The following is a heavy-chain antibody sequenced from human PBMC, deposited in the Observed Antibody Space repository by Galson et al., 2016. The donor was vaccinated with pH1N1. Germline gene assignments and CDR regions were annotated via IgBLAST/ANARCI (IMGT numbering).Heavy chain of an antibody. CDR2: IVPVSGSA. Sequence: SVKVSCKASGGIFNNYALNWVRQAPGQGFEWMGGIVPVSGSAKYAQKFQGRVTITTNHMELRSLRSDDTGGYYCVAPGIGSYPRFDVWGPGTLITVSA. CDR3: VAPGIGSYPRFDV. J-gene: IGHJ4*02. V-gene: IGHV1-69*05. D-gene: IGHD1-26*01. CDR1: GGIFNNYA.